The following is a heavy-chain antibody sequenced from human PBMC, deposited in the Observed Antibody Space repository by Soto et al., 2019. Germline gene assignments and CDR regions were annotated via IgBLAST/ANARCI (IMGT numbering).Heavy chain of an antibody. CDR3: ARGGYSYGIYYYYMDV. J-gene: IGHJ6*03. CDR2: INHSGST. CDR1: GGSFSGYY. D-gene: IGHD5-18*01. Sequence: PSETLSLTCAVYGGSFSGYYWSWIRQPPGKGLEWIGEINHSGSTNYNPSPKSRVTISVDTSKNQFSLKLSSVTAADTAVYYCARGGYSYGIYYYYMDVWGKGTTVTVSS. V-gene: IGHV4-34*01.